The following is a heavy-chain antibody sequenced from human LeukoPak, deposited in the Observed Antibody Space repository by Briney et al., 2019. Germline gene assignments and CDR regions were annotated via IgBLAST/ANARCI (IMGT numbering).Heavy chain of an antibody. CDR3: AGVSATNDAFDI. CDR1: GGSISSYY. Sequence: SETLSLTCTVSGGSISSYYWSWIRQPPGRGLEWTGYIYYSGSTNYNPSLKSRVTISVDTSKNQFSLKLSSVTAADTAVYYCAGVSATNDAFDIWGQGTMVTVSS. CDR2: IYYSGST. J-gene: IGHJ3*02. V-gene: IGHV4-59*01. D-gene: IGHD5-24*01.